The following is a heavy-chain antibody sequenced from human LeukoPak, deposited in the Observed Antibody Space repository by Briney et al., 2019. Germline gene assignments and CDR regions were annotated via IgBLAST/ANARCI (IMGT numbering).Heavy chain of an antibody. CDR1: GYTFTGYY. CDR2: INPNSGGT. CDR3: ARGGTMIVVVFPFDY. V-gene: IGHV1-2*02. D-gene: IGHD3-22*01. Sequence: ASVKVSCKASGYTFTGYYMHWVRQAPGQGLEWMGWINPNSGGTNYAQKFQGRVTMTRDTSISTAYMELSRLRSDDTAVYYCARGGTMIVVVFPFDYWGQGTLVTVSS. J-gene: IGHJ4*02.